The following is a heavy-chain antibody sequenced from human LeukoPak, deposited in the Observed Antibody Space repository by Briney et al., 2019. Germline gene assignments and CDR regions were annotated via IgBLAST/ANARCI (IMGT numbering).Heavy chain of an antibody. CDR1: HYSISSNYY. CDR2: IYHSGST. J-gene: IGHJ4*02. Sequence: SETLSLTCTVSHYSISSNYYWGWIRQPPGKGLEWIGSIYHSGSTYYDPSLKSRVTISVDTSKNQFSLKLTSVTAADTAVYYCARSSGYMSYWGQGTLVTVSS. V-gene: IGHV4-38-2*02. D-gene: IGHD3-22*01. CDR3: ARSSGYMSY.